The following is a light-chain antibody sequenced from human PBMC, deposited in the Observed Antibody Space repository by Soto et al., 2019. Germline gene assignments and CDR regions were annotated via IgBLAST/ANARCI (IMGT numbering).Light chain of an antibody. Sequence: QSALTQPASVSGSPGQSITISCTGISSDVGDYYYVSWYQHHPGKAPKLIIYGVSNRPSGVSNRFSGSKSGNTASLTISGLQTDDEADYYCSSYTTSTTRIIFGGGTKLTVL. J-gene: IGLJ2*01. CDR1: SSDVGDYYY. CDR3: SSYTTSTTRII. V-gene: IGLV2-14*01. CDR2: GVS.